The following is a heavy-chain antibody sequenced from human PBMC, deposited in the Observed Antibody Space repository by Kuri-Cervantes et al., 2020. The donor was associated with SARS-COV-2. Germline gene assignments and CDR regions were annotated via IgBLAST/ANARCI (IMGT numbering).Heavy chain of an antibody. Sequence: ASVRVSCKASGYTFTSYGISWVRQAPGQRLEWMGWINVGNGNTKYSQKFQGRVTITRDTSASTAYMELSSLRSEDTAVYYCARAFMTIFGSFDPWGQGTLVTVSS. CDR2: INVGNGNT. J-gene: IGHJ5*02. CDR3: ARAFMTIFGSFDP. CDR1: GYTFTSYG. V-gene: IGHV1-3*01. D-gene: IGHD3-3*01.